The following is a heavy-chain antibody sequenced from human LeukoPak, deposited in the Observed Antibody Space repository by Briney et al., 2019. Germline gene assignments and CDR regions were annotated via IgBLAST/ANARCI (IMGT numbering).Heavy chain of an antibody. CDR3: ARERTRGGYCSGGSCPNWFDP. D-gene: IGHD2-15*01. CDR2: IYHSGST. Sequence: SQTLSLTCAVSGGSISSGGYSWSWIRQPPGKGLEWIGYIYHSGSTYYNPSLESRVTISVDRSKNQFSLKLSSVTAADTAVYYCARERTRGGYCSGGSCPNWFDPWGQGTLVTVSS. J-gene: IGHJ5*02. CDR1: GGSISSGGYS. V-gene: IGHV4-30-2*01.